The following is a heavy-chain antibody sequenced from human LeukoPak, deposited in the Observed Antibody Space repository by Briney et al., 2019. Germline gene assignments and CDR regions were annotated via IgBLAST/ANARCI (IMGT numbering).Heavy chain of an antibody. J-gene: IGHJ4*02. D-gene: IGHD1-14*01. CDR3: ARGSRSTAPEAFDY. Sequence: SETLSLTCAVYGGSFSGYYWSWIRQPPGKGLEWIGEINHSGSTNYNPSLKSRVTISVDTSKNQFSLKLSSVTAADTAVYYCARGSRSTAPEAFDYWGQGTLVTVSS. CDR2: INHSGST. CDR1: GGSFSGYY. V-gene: IGHV4-34*01.